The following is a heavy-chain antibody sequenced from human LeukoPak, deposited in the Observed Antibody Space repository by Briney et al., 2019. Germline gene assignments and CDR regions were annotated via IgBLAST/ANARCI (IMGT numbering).Heavy chain of an antibody. D-gene: IGHD2/OR15-2a*01. V-gene: IGHV1-18*01. CDR2: ISAYNGNT. CDR3: ARGGGLLSSNWFDP. J-gene: IGHJ5*02. Sequence: GASVKVSFTASGYTFTSYGISWVGQAPGQGGEGMGWISAYNGNTNYAQKLQGRLTMTTDTSTSTAYMELRSLRSDDTAVYYCARGGGLLSSNWFDPWGQGTLVTVSS. CDR1: GYTFTSYG.